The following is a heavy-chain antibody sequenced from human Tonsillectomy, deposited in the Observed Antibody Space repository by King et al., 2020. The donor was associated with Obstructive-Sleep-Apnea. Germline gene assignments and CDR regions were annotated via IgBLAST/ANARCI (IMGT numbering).Heavy chain of an antibody. CDR2: IIPILGIA. Sequence: VQLVQSGAEVKKPGSSVKVSCKASGGTFSSYAISWVRQAPGQGLEWMGGIIPILGIANYAQKFQGRVTITADKSTSTAYMELSSLRSEDTAVYYCARDKGGCSTSCYANQYYYYGMDVWGQGTTVTVSS. CDR3: ARDKGGCSTSCYANQYYYYGMDV. J-gene: IGHJ6*02. CDR1: GGTFSSYA. V-gene: IGHV1-69*10. D-gene: IGHD2-2*01.